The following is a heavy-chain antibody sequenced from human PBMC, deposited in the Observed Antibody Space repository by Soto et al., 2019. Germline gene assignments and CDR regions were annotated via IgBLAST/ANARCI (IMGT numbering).Heavy chain of an antibody. CDR2: IIPILGMT. J-gene: IGHJ4*02. CDR3: STDRPGDHRLGTYY. V-gene: IGHV1-69*08. D-gene: IGHD2-21*02. Sequence: QAHLVQSGAEVKKPGSSVKVSCKASGTSFSTYTITWVRQAPGQGLEWMGRIIPILGMTDYAQNFQGRLTITADKSTSTAYMELSSLTSDDTAVYYCSTDRPGDHRLGTYYWCQGTLVTVSS. CDR1: GTSFSTYT.